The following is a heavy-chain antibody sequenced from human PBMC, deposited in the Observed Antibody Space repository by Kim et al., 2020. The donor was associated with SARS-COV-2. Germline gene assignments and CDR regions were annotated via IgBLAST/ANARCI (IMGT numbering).Heavy chain of an antibody. CDR1: GYTFTSYA. Sequence: ASVKVSCKASGYTFTSYAMHWVRQAPGQRLEWMGWINAGNGNTKYSQKFQGRVTITRDTSASTAYMELSSLRSEDTAVYYCARDVDTAMAPDYWGQGTLVTVSS. V-gene: IGHV1-3*01. D-gene: IGHD5-18*01. J-gene: IGHJ4*02. CDR3: ARDVDTAMAPDY. CDR2: INAGNGNT.